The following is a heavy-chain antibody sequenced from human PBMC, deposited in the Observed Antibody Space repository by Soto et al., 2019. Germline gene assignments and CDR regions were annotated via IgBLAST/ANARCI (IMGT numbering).Heavy chain of an antibody. Sequence: GESLKISCKGSGDSLTTYWIAWVRQMPGKGLEWMGLIYPSDSDTKYSPSFQGHVTISADKSISTAYLQWSSLKASDTAMYYCARSCSSTSCYTDYYYYGMDVWGQGTTVTVSS. CDR3: ARSCSSTSCYTDYYYYGMDV. D-gene: IGHD2-2*02. CDR1: GDSLTTYW. J-gene: IGHJ6*02. V-gene: IGHV5-51*01. CDR2: IYPSDSDT.